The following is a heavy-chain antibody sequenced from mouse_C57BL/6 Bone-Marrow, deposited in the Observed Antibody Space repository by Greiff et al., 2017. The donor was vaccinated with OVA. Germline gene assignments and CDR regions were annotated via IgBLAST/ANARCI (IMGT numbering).Heavy chain of an antibody. CDR2: INPYNGGT. J-gene: IGHJ2*01. D-gene: IGHD4-1*01. CDR3: ARGVILTGTKVDY. Sequence: VQLKESGPVLVKPGASVKMSCKASGYTFTDYYMNWVKQSHGKSLEWIGVINPYNGGTSYNQKFKGKATLTVEKSSSTAYMELNSLTSEDSAVYAGARGVILTGTKVDYWGQGTTLTVSS. V-gene: IGHV1-19*01. CDR1: GYTFTDYY.